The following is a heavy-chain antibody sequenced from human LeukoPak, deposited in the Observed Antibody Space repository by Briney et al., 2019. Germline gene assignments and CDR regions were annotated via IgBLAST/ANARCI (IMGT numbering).Heavy chain of an antibody. V-gene: IGHV3-30*18. Sequence: PGGSLRLSCAASGFTFSSYGMHWVRQAPGKGLEWVAVISYDGSNKYYADSVKGRFTISRDNSKNTLYLQMNSLRAEDTAVYYCAEDVVVVVAAKPGIWGQGTLVTVSS. CDR3: AEDVVVVVAAKPGI. D-gene: IGHD2-15*01. J-gene: IGHJ4*02. CDR1: GFTFSSYG. CDR2: ISYDGSNK.